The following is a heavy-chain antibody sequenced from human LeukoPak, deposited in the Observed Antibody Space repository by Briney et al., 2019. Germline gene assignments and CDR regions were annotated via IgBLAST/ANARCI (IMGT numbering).Heavy chain of an antibody. Sequence: PSETLSLTCAVSGYSISSGYYWGWIRQPPGKGLEWIGSIYHSGSTYYNPSLKSRVTISVDTSKNQFSLKLSSVTAADTAVYYCARDSPPGPFPIPGTIDVWGRGTLVTVSS. CDR2: IYHSGST. CDR3: ARDSPPGPFPIPGTIDV. CDR1: GYSISSGYY. J-gene: IGHJ2*01. V-gene: IGHV4-38-2*02. D-gene: IGHD1-1*01.